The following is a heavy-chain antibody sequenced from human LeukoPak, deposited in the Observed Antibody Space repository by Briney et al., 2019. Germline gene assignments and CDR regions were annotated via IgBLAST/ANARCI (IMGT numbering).Heavy chain of an antibody. J-gene: IGHJ5*02. D-gene: IGHD3-9*01. CDR1: GYTFTGYY. V-gene: IGHV1-2*02. CDR3: ARDGQLDGILTGYYGNWFDP. Sequence: ASVKVSCKASGYTFTGYYMHWVRQAPGQGLEWMGWINPNSGGTNYAQKFQGRVTMTRDTSISTAYMELSRLRSDDTAVYYCARDGQLDGILTGYYGNWFDPWGQGTLVTVSS. CDR2: INPNSGGT.